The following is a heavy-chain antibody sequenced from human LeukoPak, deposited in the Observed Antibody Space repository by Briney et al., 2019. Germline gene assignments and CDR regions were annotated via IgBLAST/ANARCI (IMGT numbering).Heavy chain of an antibody. V-gene: IGHV1-18*01. CDR2: VSAYADNT. CDR3: ARGDYYDSSGYSYVGEVDY. J-gene: IGHJ4*02. CDR1: GYTFTSYG. Sequence: PSVRVSGKASGYTFTSYGITWVRPASGYWLKWIGWVSAYADNTNYVQKIQGRVTMTTDTSTSTAYMELRSLRSDDTAVYYCARGDYYDSSGYSYVGEVDYWGQGTLVTVSS. D-gene: IGHD3-22*01.